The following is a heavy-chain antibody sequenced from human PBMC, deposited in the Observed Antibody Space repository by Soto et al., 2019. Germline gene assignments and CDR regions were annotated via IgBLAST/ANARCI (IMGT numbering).Heavy chain of an antibody. D-gene: IGHD3-10*01. J-gene: IGHJ4*02. CDR1: GYTFTSYA. V-gene: IGHV1-3*01. CDR2: INAGNGNT. CDR3: ARDFSWLGELIASDY. Sequence: QVPLVQSGAEVKKPGASVKVSCKASGYTFTSYAMHWVRQAPGQRLEWMGWINAGNGNTKYSQKFQGRVTITRDTSASTAYMELSSLRSEDTAVYYCARDFSWLGELIASDYWGQGTLVTVSS.